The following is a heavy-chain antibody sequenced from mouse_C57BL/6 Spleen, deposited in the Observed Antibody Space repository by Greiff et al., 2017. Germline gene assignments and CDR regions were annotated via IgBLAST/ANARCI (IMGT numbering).Heavy chain of an antibody. CDR2: INYDGSST. CDR1: GFTFSDYY. V-gene: IGHV5-16*01. Sequence: EVQGVESEGGLVPPGSSMKLSCTASGFTFSDYYMAWVRQVPEKGLEWVANINYDGSSTYYLDSLKSRFIISRDNAKNILYLQRSSLKTEDTATYYGARETGGTTVVADWCFDVWGKGTTVTVSS. J-gene: IGHJ1*03. D-gene: IGHD1-1*01. CDR3: ARETGGTTVVADWCFDV.